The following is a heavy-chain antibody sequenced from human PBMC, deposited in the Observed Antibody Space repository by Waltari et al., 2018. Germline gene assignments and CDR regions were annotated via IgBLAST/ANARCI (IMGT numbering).Heavy chain of an antibody. CDR3: AKRVAVPGSTYYFDY. D-gene: IGHD2-2*01. V-gene: IGHV3-23*01. CDR2: ISGSGGTT. CDR1: GFTFISYA. Sequence: EVQLLESGGGLVQPGGSLRLSCAASGFTFISYAMSWVRQAPGEGLGGVSVISGSGGTTYYADSVKGRFTISRDNSKNTLYLQMNSLRAEDTAIYYCAKRVAVPGSTYYFDYWGQGTLVTVSS. J-gene: IGHJ4*02.